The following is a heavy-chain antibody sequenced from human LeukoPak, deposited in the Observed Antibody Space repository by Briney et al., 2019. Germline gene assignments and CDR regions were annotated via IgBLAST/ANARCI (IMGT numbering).Heavy chain of an antibody. CDR2: TYYRSKWYN. CDR3: ARIKAYGSGSYYKVVDYFDY. V-gene: IGHV6-1*01. CDR1: GDSVSSNSAA. J-gene: IGHJ4*02. D-gene: IGHD3-10*01. Sequence: SQTLSLTCAISGDSVSSNSAAWNWIRQSPSRGLEWLGRTYYRSKWYNDYAVSVKSRITINPDTSKNQFSLQLNSVTPEDTAVYYCARIKAYGSGSYYKVVDYFDYWGQGTLVTVSS.